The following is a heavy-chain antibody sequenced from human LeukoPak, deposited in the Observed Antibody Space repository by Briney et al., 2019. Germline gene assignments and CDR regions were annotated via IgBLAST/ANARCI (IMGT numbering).Heavy chain of an antibody. D-gene: IGHD3-10*01. V-gene: IGHV4-59*08. J-gene: IGHJ5*02. CDR1: GGSISSYY. CDR2: IYYSGST. CDR3: ARVMGGFGELSAWFDP. Sequence: SETLSLTCTVSGGSISSYYWSWIRQPPGKGLEWIGYIYYSGSTNYNPSLKSRVTISVDTSKNQFSLKLSSVTAAGTAVYYCARVMGGFGELSAWFDPWGQGTLVTVSS.